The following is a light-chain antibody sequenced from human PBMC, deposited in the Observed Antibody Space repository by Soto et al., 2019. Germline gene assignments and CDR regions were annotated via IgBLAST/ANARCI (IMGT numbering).Light chain of an antibody. J-gene: IGLJ2*01. V-gene: IGLV2-14*01. CDR3: SSYTNITIVL. Sequence: QSVLTQPASVSGSPGQSITISCTGTSSDVGGYNYVSWYQQHPDKAPKLIIYEVTNRPSGVSTRFSASKSGNTASLTISGLRAEDDAYYYCSSYTNITIVLFGGVTQLTVL. CDR2: EVT. CDR1: SSDVGGYNY.